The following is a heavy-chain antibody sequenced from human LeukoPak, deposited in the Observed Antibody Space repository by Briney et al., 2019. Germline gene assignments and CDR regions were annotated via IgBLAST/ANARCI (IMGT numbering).Heavy chain of an antibody. CDR1: GGSVTTYY. J-gene: IGHJ6*03. CDR2: IYHSGST. V-gene: IGHV4-59*08. CDR3: ARVGGPYCSSTSCYTFWDYYYYYYMDV. D-gene: IGHD2-2*02. Sequence: SETLSLTCSVSGGSVTTYYLSWIRQPPGKGLEWIGSIYHSGSTYYNPSLKSRVTISVDTSKNQFSLKLSSVTAADTAVYYCARVGGPYCSSTSCYTFWDYYYYYYMDVWGKGTTVTVSS.